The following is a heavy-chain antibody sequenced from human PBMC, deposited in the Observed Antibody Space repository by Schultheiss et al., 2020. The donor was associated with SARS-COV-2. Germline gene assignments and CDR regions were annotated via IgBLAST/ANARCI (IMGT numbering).Heavy chain of an antibody. D-gene: IGHD5-12*01. Sequence: GGSLRLSCAASGFTLGSYYMTWVRQAPGKGLEWVSSISSSSSYIYYADSVKGRFTISRDNSKNTLYLQMNSLRAEDTAMYYCARNLVNWDSGYDSPLPDEDYWGQGTLVTVSS. CDR3: ARNLVNWDSGYDSPLPDEDY. CDR2: ISSSSSYI. V-gene: IGHV3-21*01. J-gene: IGHJ4*02. CDR1: GFTLGSYY.